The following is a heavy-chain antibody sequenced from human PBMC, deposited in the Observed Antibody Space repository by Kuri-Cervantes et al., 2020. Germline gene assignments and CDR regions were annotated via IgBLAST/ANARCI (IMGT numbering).Heavy chain of an antibody. V-gene: IGHV4-61*01. CDR1: GGSVSSGSYY. CDR3: ARDTRELWLHGPAFDI. J-gene: IGHJ3*02. D-gene: IGHD5-18*01. Sequence: SETLSLTCTVSGGSVSSGSYYWSWVRQPPGKGLEWIGFIYYNGNTYYNPSLKSRITISVDTSKNQFSLKLSSVTAADTAVYYCARDTRELWLHGPAFDIWGQGTMVTVSS. CDR2: IYYNGNT.